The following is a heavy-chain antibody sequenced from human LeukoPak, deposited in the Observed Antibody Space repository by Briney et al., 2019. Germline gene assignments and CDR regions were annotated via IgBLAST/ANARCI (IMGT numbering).Heavy chain of an antibody. CDR1: GGSISSSSYY. Sequence: SETLSLTCTVSGGSISSSSYYWGWIRQPPGKGLEWIGSIYYSGSTYYNPSLKSRVTISVDTSKNQFSLKLSSVTAADTAVYYCAREVDIVVVPAAANVDYWGQGTLVTVSS. CDR3: AREVDIVVVPAAANVDY. CDR2: IYYSGST. V-gene: IGHV4-39*07. D-gene: IGHD2-2*03. J-gene: IGHJ4*02.